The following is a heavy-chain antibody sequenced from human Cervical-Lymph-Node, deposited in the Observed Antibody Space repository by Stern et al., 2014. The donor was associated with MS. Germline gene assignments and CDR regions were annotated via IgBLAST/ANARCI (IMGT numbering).Heavy chain of an antibody. J-gene: IGHJ4*02. Sequence: QITLKESGPALVKPTQTLTLTCTFSGFSLVTSGVRVSWIRQPPGKALEWLALNYLNAKTFSHTFLMTRLTISKDTSKNQVVLTMTNVDPVDTATYYCARMMGSGYRHYFDYWGQGTPVTVS. CDR3: ARMMGSGYRHYFDY. V-gene: IGHV2-70*04. CDR1: GFSLVTSGVR. D-gene: IGHD3-3*01. CDR2: NYLNAKT.